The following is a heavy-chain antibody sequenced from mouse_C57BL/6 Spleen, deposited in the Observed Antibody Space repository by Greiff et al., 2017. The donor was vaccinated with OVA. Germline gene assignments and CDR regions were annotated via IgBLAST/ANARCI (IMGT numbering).Heavy chain of an antibody. Sequence: EVQLQQSGPELVKPGASVKIPCKASGYTFTDYNMDWVKQSHGKSLEWIGDINPNNGGTNYNQKFKGKATLTVDKSSSTAYIELRSLTSEDTAVYYCAREGIYYDYVERGYAMDYWGQGTSVTASS. V-gene: IGHV1-18*01. J-gene: IGHJ4*01. D-gene: IGHD2-4*01. CDR3: AREGIYYDYVERGYAMDY. CDR2: INPNNGGT. CDR1: GYTFTDYN.